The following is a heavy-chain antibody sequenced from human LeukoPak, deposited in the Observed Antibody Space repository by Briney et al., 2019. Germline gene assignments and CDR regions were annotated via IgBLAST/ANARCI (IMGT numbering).Heavy chain of an antibody. CDR3: AKDSHLAVVVVPAEWDY. V-gene: IGHV3-30*02. CDR2: IRYDGGNK. Sequence: PGGSLRLSCAASGFTFNSCGMHWVRQAPGKGLEWVAFIRYDGGNKYYADSVKGRFTISRDNSKNSLYLQMNSLRAEDTAVYYCAKDSHLAVVVVPAEWDYWGQGTLVTVSS. D-gene: IGHD2-2*01. CDR1: GFTFNSCG. J-gene: IGHJ4*02.